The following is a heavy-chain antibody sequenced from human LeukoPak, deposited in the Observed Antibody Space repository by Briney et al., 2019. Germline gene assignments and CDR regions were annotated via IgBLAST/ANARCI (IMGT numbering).Heavy chain of an antibody. CDR3: ARPWKHLWLLYYFDY. CDR1: GFTFSSYG. Sequence: PGGSLRLSCAASGFTFSSYGMHWVRQAPGKGLEWLAVISYDGNNKYSSDSVKDRFTISRDNSKNTLYLQMDSLRPEDTAVYYCARPWKHLWLLYYFDYWGQGTLVTVSS. D-gene: IGHD5-18*01. CDR2: ISYDGNNK. J-gene: IGHJ4*02. V-gene: IGHV3-30*03.